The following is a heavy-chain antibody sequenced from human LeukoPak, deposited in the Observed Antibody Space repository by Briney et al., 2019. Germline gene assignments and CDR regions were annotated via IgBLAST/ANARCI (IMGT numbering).Heavy chain of an antibody. J-gene: IGHJ4*02. CDR1: GLTVSNKY. D-gene: IGHD2-15*01. V-gene: IGHV3-53*01. Sequence: GGSLRLSCAASGLTVSNKYMTWVRQAPGKGLEWVSLIYSDGRTYYADSVKGRCTISRDGSKNTLYLQMNSLRVEDTAVYYCAKSGLNRFDYWGQGTLVTVSS. CDR3: AKSGLNRFDY. CDR2: IYSDGRT.